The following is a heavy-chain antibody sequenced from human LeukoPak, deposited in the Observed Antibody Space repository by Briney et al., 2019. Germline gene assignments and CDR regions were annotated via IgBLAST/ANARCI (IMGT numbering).Heavy chain of an antibody. Sequence: AGSLRLSCAASGFTFSSYAMSWVRQAPGKGLEWVSAISGSGGSTYYADSVKGRFTISRDNSKNTLYLQMDSLRAEDTAVYYCAKSLYYGSPDYYYYGMDVWGQGTTVTVSS. V-gene: IGHV3-23*01. J-gene: IGHJ6*02. D-gene: IGHD3-10*01. CDR3: AKSLYYGSPDYYYYGMDV. CDR1: GFTFSSYA. CDR2: ISGSGGST.